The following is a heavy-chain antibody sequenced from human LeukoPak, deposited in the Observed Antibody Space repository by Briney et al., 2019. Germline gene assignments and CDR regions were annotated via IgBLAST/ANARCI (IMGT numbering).Heavy chain of an antibody. CDR3: AKASNPVSHFDH. V-gene: IGHV3-23*01. CDR2: ISGSGGNT. Sequence: GGSLRLSCAASGFTFSSYAMSWVRQAPGKGLEWVSAISGSGGNTYYADSGKGRVTISSDNSKNTMFLQLNSLRAEDTAVYYCAKASNPVSHFDHWGQGSLVTVSS. J-gene: IGHJ4*02. D-gene: IGHD4-17*01. CDR1: GFTFSSYA.